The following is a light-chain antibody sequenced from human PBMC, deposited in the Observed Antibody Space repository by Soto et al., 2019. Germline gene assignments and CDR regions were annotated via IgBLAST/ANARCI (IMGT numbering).Light chain of an antibody. Sequence: DIVLTQSPGTLSLSPGERVTLSCRASQSVSSSYLAWYQQKPGQPPRLLIYGASSRGTGIPDRFSGSGSGTDFTLTISRLEPEDFAVYYCQQYGSLWTFGQGTKVDIK. V-gene: IGKV3-20*01. CDR1: QSVSSSY. J-gene: IGKJ1*01. CDR3: QQYGSLWT. CDR2: GAS.